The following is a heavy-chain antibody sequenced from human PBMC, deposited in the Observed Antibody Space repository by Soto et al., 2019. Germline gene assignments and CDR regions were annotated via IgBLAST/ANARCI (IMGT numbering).Heavy chain of an antibody. CDR1: GYSISNGYY. J-gene: IGHJ5*02. CDR2: IYHTGNI. V-gene: IGHV4-38-2*01. Sequence: SETLSLTCAVSGYSISNGYYWGWVRQPPGKGLEWIASIYHTGNIYYNPSLESRVTISIDTSRNQFSLKLSSVTAADTAVYYCARGPGVVVTAVGWFDPWGQGALVTVSS. D-gene: IGHD2-21*02. CDR3: ARGPGVVVTAVGWFDP.